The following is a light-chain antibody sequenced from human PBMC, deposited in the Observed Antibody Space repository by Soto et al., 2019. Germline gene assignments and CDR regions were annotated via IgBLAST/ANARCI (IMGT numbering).Light chain of an antibody. CDR3: QQYGTTAGT. V-gene: IGKV3-20*01. Sequence: EIVLTQSPGTLSLSPGERATLSCRASQSVSSSHLAWYQQNPGQAPRLLIYGATSRATGIQDRFSGSGSGTDFKLTISRLEPEDFAVYYCQQYGTTAGTFGQGTKVEIK. CDR2: GAT. CDR1: QSVSSSH. J-gene: IGKJ1*01.